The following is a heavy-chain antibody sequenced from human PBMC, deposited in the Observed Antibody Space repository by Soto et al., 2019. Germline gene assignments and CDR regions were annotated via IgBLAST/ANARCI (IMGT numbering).Heavy chain of an antibody. Sequence: GESLKISCKGSGYSFTSYWIGWVRQMPGKGLEWMGIIYPGDSDTRYSPSFQGQVTISADKSISTAYLQWSSLKASDTAMYYCARHHTIFGVPYYYYYGMDVWGQGTTVTSP. D-gene: IGHD3-3*01. CDR3: ARHHTIFGVPYYYYYGMDV. V-gene: IGHV5-51*01. CDR2: IYPGDSDT. J-gene: IGHJ6*02. CDR1: GYSFTSYW.